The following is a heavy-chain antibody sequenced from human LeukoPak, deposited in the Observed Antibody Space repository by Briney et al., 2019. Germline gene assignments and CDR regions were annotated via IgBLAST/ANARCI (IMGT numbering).Heavy chain of an antibody. V-gene: IGHV3-66*02. CDR2: TYAGGMA. D-gene: IGHD3-3*01. J-gene: IGHJ4*02. CDR3: ARGTSRTSPLSGYYRGYFDY. Sequence: GGSLRLSCAASGFTVNTNYMTWVRQAPGKGLEWVSITYAGGMAYYADSVKGRFTISRDNSKNVLYLQMNSLRAADTAVYYCARGTSRTSPLSGYYRGYFDYWGQGTLVTVSS. CDR1: GFTVNTNY.